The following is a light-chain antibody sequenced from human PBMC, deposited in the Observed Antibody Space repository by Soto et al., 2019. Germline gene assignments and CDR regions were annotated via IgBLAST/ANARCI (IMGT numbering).Light chain of an antibody. CDR1: QNINRW. V-gene: IGKV1-5*01. Sequence: IQVYKTATALSGEIGYRVTITGPASQNINRWLAWYQQKPGKAPKVLIYDVSTLESGVPSRFSGGGSGTDFTLTICSLQAEDFATYYCQQSYRTPREFGQGTKVDIK. J-gene: IGKJ1*01. CDR2: DVS. CDR3: QQSYRTPRE.